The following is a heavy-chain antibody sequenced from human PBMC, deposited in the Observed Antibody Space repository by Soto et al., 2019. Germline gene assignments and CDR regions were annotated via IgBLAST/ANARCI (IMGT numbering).Heavy chain of an antibody. D-gene: IGHD4-17*01. J-gene: IGHJ5*02. Sequence: QVQLVQSGAEVKKPGASVKVSCKASGNTFTNYDINWVRQATGQGLEYLGWMNPNSGDTAYVQKFQDRVTMTWDTSITTAYMELRSLRSEDTAVYFCARGVKYGAYSRWFDPWGQGTLVTGSA. CDR2: MNPNSGDT. CDR3: ARGVKYGAYSRWFDP. V-gene: IGHV1-8*01. CDR1: GNTFTNYD.